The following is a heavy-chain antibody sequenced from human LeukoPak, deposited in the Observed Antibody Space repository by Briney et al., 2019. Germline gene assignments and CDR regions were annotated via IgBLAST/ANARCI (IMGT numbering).Heavy chain of an antibody. CDR1: GYSFTTHW. D-gene: IGHD1/OR15-1a*01. V-gene: IGHV5-51*01. J-gene: IGHJ4*02. CDR3: ATSESQTKFDY. CDR2: TFPGDSET. Sequence: GESLKISCKGSGYSFTTHWIGWVRQMPGKGLEWMGITFPGDSETLYSASLQGQVTISADKSINTAYLQRSSLKASDTAMYYCATSESQTKFDYWGQGTLVTVSS.